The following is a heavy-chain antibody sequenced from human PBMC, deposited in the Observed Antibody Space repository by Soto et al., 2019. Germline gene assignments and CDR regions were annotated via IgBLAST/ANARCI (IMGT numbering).Heavy chain of an antibody. CDR2: ISGSGGST. CDR1: GFTFSSYA. Sequence: PGGSLRLSCAASGFTFSSYAMSWVRQAPGKGLEWVSAISGSGGSTYYADSVKGRFTISRDNSKNTLYLQMNSLRAEDTAVYYCAKDPADVLRYFDWLAYWGRGTLVTVSS. CDR3: AKDPADVLRYFDWLAY. D-gene: IGHD3-9*01. J-gene: IGHJ4*02. V-gene: IGHV3-23*01.